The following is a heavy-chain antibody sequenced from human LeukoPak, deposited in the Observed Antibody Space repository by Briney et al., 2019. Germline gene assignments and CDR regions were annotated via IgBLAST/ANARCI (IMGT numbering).Heavy chain of an antibody. J-gene: IGHJ5*02. CDR3: TRAYTQLGFDP. V-gene: IGHV3-49*03. CDR2: IRSKAYGGTT. CDR1: GFTFGDYA. D-gene: IGHD2-2*01. Sequence: GRSLRLSCTASGFTFGDYAMSWFRQAPGKGLEWVGFIRSKAYGGTTEYAASVKGRFTISRDDSKSIAYLQVNSLKTEGTAVYYCTRAYTQLGFDPWGQGTLVTVSS.